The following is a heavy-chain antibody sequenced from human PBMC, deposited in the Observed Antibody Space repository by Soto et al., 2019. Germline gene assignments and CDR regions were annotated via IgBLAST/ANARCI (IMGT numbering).Heavy chain of an antibody. CDR2: INPNSGGT. Sequence: ASVKVSCKASGYTFTGYYMHWVRQAPGQGLEWMGWINPNSGGTNYAQKFQGRVTMTRDTSISTAYMELSRLRSDDTAVYYCATGTTGTTYHYYYYYGMDVWGQGTTVTVSS. CDR1: GYTFTGYY. D-gene: IGHD1-1*01. J-gene: IGHJ6*02. CDR3: ATGTTGTTYHYYYYYGMDV. V-gene: IGHV1-2*02.